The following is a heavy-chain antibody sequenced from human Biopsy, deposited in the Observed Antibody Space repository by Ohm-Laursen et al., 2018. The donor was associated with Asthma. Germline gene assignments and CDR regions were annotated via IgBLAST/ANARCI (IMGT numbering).Heavy chain of an antibody. Sequence: GSLRLSCAASGFNFGNYAMAWVRQAPGKGLGWVSTISGSSIIIHYGGSVKGRFTISRDNSKNTMYLVMNSLRPEDTAVYYCAKRRGYSGHDNDYWGQGTLVIVSS. J-gene: IGHJ4*02. V-gene: IGHV3-23*01. CDR1: GFNFGNYA. CDR2: ISGSSIII. D-gene: IGHD5-12*01. CDR3: AKRRGYSGHDNDY.